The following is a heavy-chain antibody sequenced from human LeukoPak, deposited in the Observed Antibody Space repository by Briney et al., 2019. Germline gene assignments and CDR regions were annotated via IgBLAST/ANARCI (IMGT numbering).Heavy chain of an antibody. D-gene: IGHD6-13*01. CDR2: ISYDGSNK. Sequence: GGSLRLSCAASGFTFSSYAMHWVRQAPGKGLEWVAVISYDGSNKYYADSVKGRFTISRDNSKNTLYLQMNSLRAEDTAVYYCARVTRGYSSSWYRAQAPNWFDPWGQGTLVTVSS. CDR1: GFTFSSYA. J-gene: IGHJ5*02. CDR3: ARVTRGYSSSWYRAQAPNWFDP. V-gene: IGHV3-30-3*01.